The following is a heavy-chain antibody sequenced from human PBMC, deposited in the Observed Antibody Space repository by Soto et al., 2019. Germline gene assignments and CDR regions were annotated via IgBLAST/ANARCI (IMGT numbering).Heavy chain of an antibody. V-gene: IGHV1-58*01. CDR2: IVVGSGNT. Sequence: SVKVSCKASGFTFTSSAVQWVRQARGQRLEWIGWIVVGSGNTNYAQKYQERVTITRDMSTSTAYMELSSLRSEDTAVYYCAKGLGAGSYSNNHYYYYYYMDVWGKGTTVTVSS. CDR3: AKGLGAGSYSNNHYYYYYYMDV. D-gene: IGHD3-10*01. J-gene: IGHJ6*03. CDR1: GFTFTSSA.